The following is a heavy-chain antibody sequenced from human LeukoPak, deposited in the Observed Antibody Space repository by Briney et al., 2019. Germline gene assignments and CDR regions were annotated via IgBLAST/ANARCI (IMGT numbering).Heavy chain of an antibody. Sequence: TGGSLRLSCAASGFIFTNYFMSWVRQAPGKGLEWVASIKHDGSEKYYVDSVRGRFTISRDNTMNSLYLQMSSLRAEDTAVYYCATDRGWRTSGYYLYYFEYWGQGTLDTFSS. CDR3: ATDRGWRTSGYYLYYFEY. J-gene: IGHJ4*02. D-gene: IGHD3-3*01. CDR1: GFIFTNYF. V-gene: IGHV3-7*01. CDR2: IKHDGSEK.